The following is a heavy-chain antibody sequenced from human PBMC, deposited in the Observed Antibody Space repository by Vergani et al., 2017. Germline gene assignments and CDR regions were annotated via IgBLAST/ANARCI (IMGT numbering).Heavy chain of an antibody. Sequence: EVQLVESGGGLVQPGRSLRLSCAASGFTFDDYAMHWVRQAPGKGLEWVSGISWNSGSIGYADSVKGRFTISRDNAKNSLYLQMNSLRAEDTALYYCAKEAGGYCSGGSCPKHAFDIWGQGTMVTVSS. CDR2: ISWNSGSI. CDR1: GFTFDDYA. D-gene: IGHD2-15*01. CDR3: AKEAGGYCSGGSCPKHAFDI. V-gene: IGHV3-9*01. J-gene: IGHJ3*02.